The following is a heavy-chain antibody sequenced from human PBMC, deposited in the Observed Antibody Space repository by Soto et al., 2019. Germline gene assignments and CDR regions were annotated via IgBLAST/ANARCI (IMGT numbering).Heavy chain of an antibody. D-gene: IGHD6-19*01. V-gene: IGHV1-18*01. CDR1: GYTVSNYG. CDR3: SRFIMVGGWFDPNYYHGMDV. J-gene: IGHJ6*02. CDR2: ISGYNGNT. Sequence: SVKVSCKTSGYTVSNYGINWVRQAPGQGLEWMGWISGYNGNTNYAQTVQGRVTMTTDTSTGTVYMELRSLKSDDTAIYYCSRFIMVGGWFDPNYYHGMDVWGQGTTVTVSS.